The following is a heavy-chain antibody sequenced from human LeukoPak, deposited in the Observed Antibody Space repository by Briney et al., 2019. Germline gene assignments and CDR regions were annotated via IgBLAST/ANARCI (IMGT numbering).Heavy chain of an antibody. Sequence: SETLSLTCTVSGGSISSSNFYWGWIRQPPGTGLEWIGSIYYSGSTYYNPSLKSRVTISVDTSKNQFSLKLSSVTAADTAVYYCARVSWFDELPHSWGQGTLVSVSS. CDR2: IYYSGST. J-gene: IGHJ4*02. CDR1: GGSISSSNFY. CDR3: ARVSWFDELPHS. D-gene: IGHD3-10*01. V-gene: IGHV4-39*07.